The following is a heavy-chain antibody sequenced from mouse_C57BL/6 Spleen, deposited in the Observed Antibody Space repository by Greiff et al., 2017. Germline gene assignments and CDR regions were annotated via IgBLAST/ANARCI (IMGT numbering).Heavy chain of an antibody. CDR3: ARKGFITTVVFDY. CDR2: INPNNGGT. Sequence: EVQLQQSGPELVKPGASVKISCKASGYTFTDYYMNWVKQSHGKSLEWIGDINPNNGGTSYNQKFKGKATLTVDKSSSTAYMELRSLTSEDSAVYYCARKGFITTVVFDYWGQGTTLTVSS. J-gene: IGHJ2*01. V-gene: IGHV1-26*01. D-gene: IGHD1-1*01. CDR1: GYTFTDYY.